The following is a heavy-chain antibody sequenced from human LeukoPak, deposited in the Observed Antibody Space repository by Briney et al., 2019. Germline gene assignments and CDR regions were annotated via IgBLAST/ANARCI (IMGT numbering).Heavy chain of an antibody. CDR2: IYPRDGST. CDR1: GYTFTSNY. J-gene: IGHJ5*02. Sequence: ASVKVSCKASGYTFTSNYIHWVRQAPGQGLEWMGMIYPRDGSTSYAQKFQGRVTMTRDTSTSTVYMELSSLRSEDTAVYYCARVFDWSNWFDPWGQGTLVTVSS. D-gene: IGHD3-9*01. V-gene: IGHV1-46*01. CDR3: ARVFDWSNWFDP.